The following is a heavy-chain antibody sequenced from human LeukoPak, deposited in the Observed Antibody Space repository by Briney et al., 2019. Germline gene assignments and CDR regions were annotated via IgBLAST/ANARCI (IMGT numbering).Heavy chain of an antibody. CDR3: ARGYCTNGVCYPPTY. D-gene: IGHD2-8*01. V-gene: IGHV1-8*01. CDR1: GYTFTSYD. CDR2: MNPNSGNT. Sequence: ASVKASCKASGYTFTSYDINWVRQATGQGLEWVGWMNPNSGNTGYAQKFQGRVTMTRNTSISTAYMELSSLRSEDTAVYYCARGYCTNGVCYPPTYWGQGTLVTVSS. J-gene: IGHJ4*02.